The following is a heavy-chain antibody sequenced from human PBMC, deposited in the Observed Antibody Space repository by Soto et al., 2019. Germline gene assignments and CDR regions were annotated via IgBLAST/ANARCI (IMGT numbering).Heavy chain of an antibody. V-gene: IGHV1-46*01. Sequence: ASVKVSCKASGYTVPSYYMHWVRQAPGQGLEWMGIINPSGGSTSYAQKFQGRVTMTRDTSTSTVYMELSSLRSEDTAVYYCARDLILIAVAGTAFRDYYYYGMDVWGQGTTVTVSS. CDR2: INPSGGST. CDR3: ARDLILIAVAGTAFRDYYYYGMDV. D-gene: IGHD6-19*01. CDR1: GYTVPSYY. J-gene: IGHJ6*02.